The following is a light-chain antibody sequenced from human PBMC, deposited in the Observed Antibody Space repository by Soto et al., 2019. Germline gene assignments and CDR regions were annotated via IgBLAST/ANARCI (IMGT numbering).Light chain of an antibody. CDR2: DAS. CDR1: QSVSSY. Sequence: EIVLTQSPATLSLSPGERATLSCRASQSVSSYLAWYQQKPGQAPRILIYDASNRATGIPARFSGSGSGTDFTLTISRLEPEDFAVYYCQQLRNSWTFGQGT. V-gene: IGKV3-11*01. CDR3: QQLRNSWT. J-gene: IGKJ1*01.